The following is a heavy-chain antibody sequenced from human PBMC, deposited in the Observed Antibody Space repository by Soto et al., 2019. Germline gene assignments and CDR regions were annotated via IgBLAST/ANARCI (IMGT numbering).Heavy chain of an antibody. CDR3: AKVPSVAGSYYFDY. CDR2: ISGSGGST. CDR1: GFTFSSYA. J-gene: IGHJ4*02. Sequence: ETLSLTCTVSGFTFSSYAMSWVRQAPGKGLEWVSAISGSGGSTYYADSVKGRFTISRDNSKNTLYLQMNSLRAEDTAVYYCAKVPSVAGSYYFDYWGQGTLVTVSS. V-gene: IGHV3-23*01. D-gene: IGHD6-19*01.